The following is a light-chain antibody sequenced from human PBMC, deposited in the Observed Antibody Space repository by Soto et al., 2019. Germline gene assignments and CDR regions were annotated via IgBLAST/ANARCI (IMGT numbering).Light chain of an antibody. J-gene: IGKJ2*01. CDR1: QSLLHSNGYNY. CDR2: LGS. V-gene: IGKV2-28*01. CDR3: MQALQTPH. Sequence: DIVMTQSPLSLPVTPGEPASISCRSSQSLLHSNGYNYLDWYLQKPGQSPQLLIYLGSNRASGVPDRFSGSGSGTDCTLKISRVEAEDVGVYYCMQALQTPHFGQGNKLEIK.